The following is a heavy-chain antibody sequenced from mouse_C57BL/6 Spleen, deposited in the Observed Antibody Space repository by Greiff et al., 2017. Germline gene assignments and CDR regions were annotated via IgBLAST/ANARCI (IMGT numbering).Heavy chain of an antibody. CDR1: GFTFTDSY. CDR3: ARYPLGYAMYY. D-gene: IGHD3-1*01. V-gene: IGHV7-3*01. CDR2: IRNKANGYTT. Sequence: EVKLMESGGGLVQPGGSLSLSCAASGFTFTDSYMSWVRQPPGKALEWLGFIRNKANGYTTEYSASVKGRFTISRDNSQSILYLQMNARRAEDSATYYCARYPLGYAMYYWGQGTSVTVSS. J-gene: IGHJ4*01.